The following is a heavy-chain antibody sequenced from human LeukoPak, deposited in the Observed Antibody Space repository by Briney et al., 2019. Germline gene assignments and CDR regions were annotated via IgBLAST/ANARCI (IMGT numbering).Heavy chain of an antibody. Sequence: GSLRLSCAASGFTFSLYWMNWVRRAPGKGLEWVANIKQDGSEKNYVDSVKGRFTISRDNAKNSLYLQMNNLRVEDTAKYYCAGGTGFIIKDWGQGTLVTVSS. CDR2: IKQDGSEK. CDR3: AGGTGFIIKD. D-gene: IGHD3-9*01. CDR1: GFTFSLYW. V-gene: IGHV3-7*03. J-gene: IGHJ4*02.